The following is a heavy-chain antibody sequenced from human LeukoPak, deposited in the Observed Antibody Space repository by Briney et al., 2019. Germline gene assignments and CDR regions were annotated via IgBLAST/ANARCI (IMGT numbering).Heavy chain of an antibody. CDR3: AKRGVVIRGILVIGYHQEAYHYDF. V-gene: IGHV3-23*01. J-gene: IGHJ4*02. Sequence: GGSLRLSCVVSGISLSNYAMTWVRQAPGKGLEWVSYISERGGSTTYADSVKGRFTISRDTSLNTLYLQMNNLRAEDTAVYFCAKRGVVIRGILVIGYHQEAYHYDFWGQGTLVTVSS. CDR1: GISLSNYA. CDR2: ISERGGST. D-gene: IGHD3-10*01.